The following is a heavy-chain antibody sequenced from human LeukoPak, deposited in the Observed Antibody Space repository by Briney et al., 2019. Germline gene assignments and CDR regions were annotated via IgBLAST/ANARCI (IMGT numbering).Heavy chain of an antibody. V-gene: IGHV4-4*07. CDR3: ARGPFSYDSSQYFDY. D-gene: IGHD3-22*01. J-gene: IGHJ4*02. CDR1: GGSISSYY. CDR2: IYTSGST. Sequence: SETLSLTCTVSGGSISSYYWSWIRQPAGKGLEWIGRIYTSGSTNYNPSLKSRVTISVDKSKNQFSLKLSSVTAADTAVYYCARGPFSYDSSQYFDYWGQGTLVTVSS.